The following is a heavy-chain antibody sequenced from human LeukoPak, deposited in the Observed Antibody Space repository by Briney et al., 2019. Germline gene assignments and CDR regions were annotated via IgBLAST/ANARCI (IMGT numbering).Heavy chain of an antibody. Sequence: GGSLRLSCAASGFTVSSSYMSWVRQAPGKGLEWVSVIYSGGSTYYADSVKGRFTISRDNSKNTLYLQMNSLRAEDTAVYYCARGGVVVPFDYWGQGTLVTVSS. CDR3: ARGGVVVPFDY. D-gene: IGHD3-22*01. CDR2: IYSGGST. CDR1: GFTVSSSY. V-gene: IGHV3-53*01. J-gene: IGHJ4*02.